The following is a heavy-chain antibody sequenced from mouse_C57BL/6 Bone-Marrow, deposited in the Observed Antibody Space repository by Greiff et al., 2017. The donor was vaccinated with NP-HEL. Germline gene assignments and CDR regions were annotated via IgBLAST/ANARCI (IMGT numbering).Heavy chain of an antibody. CDR1: GYTFTSYW. CDR3: AREGDSYADYFDY. J-gene: IGHJ2*01. V-gene: IGHV1-52*01. D-gene: IGHD1-1*01. Sequence: VQLQQPGAELVRPGSSVKLSCKASGYTFTSYWMHWVKQRPIQGLEWIGNIDPSDSETHYNQKFKDKATLTVDKSSSTAYMQLSSLTSEDSAVYYCAREGDSYADYFDYWGQGTTLTVSS. CDR2: IDPSDSET.